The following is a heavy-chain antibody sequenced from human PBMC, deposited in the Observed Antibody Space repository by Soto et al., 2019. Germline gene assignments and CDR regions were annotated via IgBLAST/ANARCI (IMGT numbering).Heavy chain of an antibody. CDR2: IYYSGST. J-gene: IGHJ4*02. CDR1: GGSISSGGYY. CDR3: ARSPSGYSLQFDY. D-gene: IGHD5-18*01. V-gene: IGHV4-31*03. Sequence: QVQLQESGPGLVKPSQTLSLTCTVSGGSISSGGYYWSWIRQHPGKGLEWIGYIYYSGSTYYNPALNSRVTIPVDTSKNQFSLKLVSVTAADTAVYYCARSPSGYSLQFDYWGQGTLVTVSS.